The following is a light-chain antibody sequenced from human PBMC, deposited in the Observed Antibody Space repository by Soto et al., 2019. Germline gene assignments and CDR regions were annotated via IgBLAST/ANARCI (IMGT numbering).Light chain of an antibody. CDR2: YVS. CDR1: SSDVGGDIY. Sequence: QSVLAQAASVSGSPGQSITILCTGTSSDVGGDIYVSWDHQHPGKAPKLMIYYVSNRPSGVSNRFSVSKARNTASLTISGLQAEDEADYYCVSYTTSTCCIFGNGSKVTVL. J-gene: IGLJ1*01. V-gene: IGLV2-14*01. CDR3: VSYTTSTCCI.